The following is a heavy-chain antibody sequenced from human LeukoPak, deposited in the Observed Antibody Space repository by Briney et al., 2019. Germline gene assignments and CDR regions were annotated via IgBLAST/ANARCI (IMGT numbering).Heavy chain of an antibody. V-gene: IGHV3-74*01. Sequence: PGGSLRLSCAASGFTFSSYWMHWVRQAPGEGLVWVSRINSDGSSTTYADSVKGRFTISRDNARNSLYPQMNSLRAEDTAVYYCARGRGWIYDSWGQGTLVTVSS. J-gene: IGHJ4*02. CDR1: GFTFSSYW. CDR2: INSDGSST. CDR3: ARGRGWIYDS. D-gene: IGHD6-19*01.